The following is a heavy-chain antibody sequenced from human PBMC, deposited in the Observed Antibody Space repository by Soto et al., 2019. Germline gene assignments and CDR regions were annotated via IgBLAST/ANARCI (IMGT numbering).Heavy chain of an antibody. CDR3: VKTRIAVRELIGYYYGMDV. CDR2: ISTTGGSA. V-gene: IGHV3-64D*06. J-gene: IGHJ6*02. Sequence: GGSLRLSCSASGFSFSNYARHWVRQAPGKGLEYVSAISTTGGSAYYTDSVNGRFTISRDNSKNTLYLQMNSLRGDDTAVYYCVKTRIAVRELIGYYYGMDVWGQGTTVTVSS. CDR1: GFSFSNYA. D-gene: IGHD3-10*01.